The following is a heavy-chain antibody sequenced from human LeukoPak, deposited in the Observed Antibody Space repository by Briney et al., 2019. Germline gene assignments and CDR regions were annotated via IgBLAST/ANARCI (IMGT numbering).Heavy chain of an antibody. D-gene: IGHD1-1*01. CDR1: GGSISSHY. CDR2: IYYGGST. J-gene: IGHJ4*02. CDR3: ARKGAWTTGTTYDY. Sequence: PSETLSLTCTVSGGSISSHYWSWIRQPPGKGLEWIGYIYYGGSTNYNPSLKSRVTISVDTSKNQFSLKLSSVTAADTAVYYCARKGAWTTGTTYDYWGQGTLVTVSS. V-gene: IGHV4-59*11.